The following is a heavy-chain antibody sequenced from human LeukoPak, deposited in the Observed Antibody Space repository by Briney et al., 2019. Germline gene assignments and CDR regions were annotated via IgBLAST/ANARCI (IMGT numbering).Heavy chain of an antibody. CDR1: GGTFSSYA. CDR3: ARAPQWEPNWFDP. V-gene: IGHV1-69*04. D-gene: IGHD1-26*01. J-gene: IGHJ5*02. Sequence: SVKVSCKASGGTFSSYAISWVRQAPGQRLEWMGRIIPILGIANYAQKFQGRVTITADKSTSTAYMELSSLRSEDTAVYYCARAPQWEPNWFDPWGQGTLVTVSS. CDR2: IIPILGIA.